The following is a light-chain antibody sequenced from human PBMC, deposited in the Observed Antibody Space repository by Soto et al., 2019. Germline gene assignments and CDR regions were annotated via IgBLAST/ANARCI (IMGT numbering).Light chain of an antibody. CDR3: ASWDDSLDVVV. V-gene: IGLV1-44*01. CDR1: TSNIGSDT. CDR2: RNT. J-gene: IGLJ2*01. Sequence: QSVLTQPPSASGTPGQRVTISCSGSTSNIGSDTVNWYQQLPGTAPKLLIYRNTQRPSGVPDRFSGSKSVASASLAISGLQSEDEADYYCASWDDSLDVVVFGGGTKLTVL.